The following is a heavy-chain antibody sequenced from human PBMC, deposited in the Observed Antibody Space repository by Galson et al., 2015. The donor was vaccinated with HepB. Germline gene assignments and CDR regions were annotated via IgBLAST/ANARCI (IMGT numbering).Heavy chain of an antibody. CDR1: GYTFSAYW. CDR2: IYPGDSDT. CDR3: TRALSVIPAALPYNWFDP. V-gene: IGHV5-51*01. J-gene: IGHJ5*02. D-gene: IGHD2-2*01. Sequence: QSGAEVKKPGESLTISCRASGYTFSAYWIAWMRQMPGKGLEYMGIIYPGDSDTKYSPSFQGRVTISADRSVNTAYLHWSSLRPSDTATYYCTRALSVIPAALPYNWFDPWGQGTQVTVSS.